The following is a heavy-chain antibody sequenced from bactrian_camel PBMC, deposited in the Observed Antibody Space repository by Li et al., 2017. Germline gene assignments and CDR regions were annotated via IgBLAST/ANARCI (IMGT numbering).Heavy chain of an antibody. V-gene: IGHV3S1*01. J-gene: IGHJ4*01. Sequence: HVQLVESGGGSVQAGGSLRLSCATSSVVFSDNCFAWFRQIPGREREGVASISIRNGFTDYTDSVKGRFTITRDNAKNMLYLQLYNLKHEDTAMYYCAEGRTEVPHDCCASKGTQVTVS. D-gene: IGHD6*01. CDR2: ISIRNGFT. CDR1: SVVFSDNC.